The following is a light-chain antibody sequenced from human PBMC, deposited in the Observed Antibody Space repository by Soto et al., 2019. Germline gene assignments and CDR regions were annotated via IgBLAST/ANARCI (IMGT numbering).Light chain of an antibody. CDR2: SAS. CDR1: EAISSG. V-gene: IGKV1-12*01. Sequence: DIKMTQSPSSVSASVGDRVTITCRASEAISSGLAWYKQKPGRAPKLLIYSASSLQNWAQSRFTGSGSGTDFTRTINSLQTDDTAIYYCQQARSFPLTVGGGTKVEIK. J-gene: IGKJ4*01. CDR3: QQARSFPLT.